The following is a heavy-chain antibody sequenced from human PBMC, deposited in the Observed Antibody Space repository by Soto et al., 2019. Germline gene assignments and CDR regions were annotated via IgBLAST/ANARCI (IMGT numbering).Heavy chain of an antibody. CDR1: GYTFTTYA. Sequence: QVQLVQSGAEVKKPGASVNVSCKASGYTFTTYAMHWVRQAPGQRLEWMGWISAGNGNTKYSQKFQGRVTMTRDTSASTAYMEPSSLTSEDTAVYYCARVNAEFDYWGQGTLVTVSS. J-gene: IGHJ4*02. V-gene: IGHV1-3*01. CDR3: ARVNAEFDY. CDR2: ISAGNGNT.